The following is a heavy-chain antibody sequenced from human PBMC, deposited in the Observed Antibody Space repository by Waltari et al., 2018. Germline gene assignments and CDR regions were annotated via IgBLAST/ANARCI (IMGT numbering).Heavy chain of an antibody. J-gene: IGHJ4*02. Sequence: QVQLVESGGGVVQPGRSLRLSCAASGFTFSSYGMHWVRQAPGKGREWVAVIWYDGSNKYYADSVNGRFTISRDNSKNTLYLQMSSVRVDDTAMYYCTTRVAISGVPGMPDYWGQGTLVTVSS. CDR3: TTRVAISGVPGMPDY. D-gene: IGHD2-15*01. V-gene: IGHV3-33*01. CDR2: IWYDGSNK. CDR1: GFTFSSYG.